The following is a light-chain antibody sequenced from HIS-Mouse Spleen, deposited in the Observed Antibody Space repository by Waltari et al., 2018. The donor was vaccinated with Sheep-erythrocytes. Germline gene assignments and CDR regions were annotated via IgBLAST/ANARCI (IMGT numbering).Light chain of an antibody. CDR2: DVS. CDR3: CSYAGSYNHV. CDR1: SSDVGGYNY. V-gene: IGLV2-11*01. Sequence: QSALTQPRSVSGSPGQSVIISCTGTSSDVGGYNYVSWYQQHPGKAPKLMIYDVSKRPSGVPDRFSGSKSGNTASLTISGLQAEDEADYYCCSYAGSYNHVFATGTKVTVL. J-gene: IGLJ1*01.